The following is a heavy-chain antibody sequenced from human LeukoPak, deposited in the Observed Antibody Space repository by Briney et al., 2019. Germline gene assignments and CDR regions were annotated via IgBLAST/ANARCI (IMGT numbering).Heavy chain of an antibody. J-gene: IGHJ4*02. CDR2: ISSSSSYI. CDR3: TTGAWIQLWLADY. V-gene: IGHV3-21*03. Sequence: GGSLRLSCAASGFTFSSYSMNWVRQAPGKGLEWVSSISSSSSYIYYADSVKGRFTISRDNAKNSLYLQMNSLKVEDTAVYYCTTGAWIQLWLADYWGRGTLVTVSS. D-gene: IGHD5-18*01. CDR1: GFTFSSYS.